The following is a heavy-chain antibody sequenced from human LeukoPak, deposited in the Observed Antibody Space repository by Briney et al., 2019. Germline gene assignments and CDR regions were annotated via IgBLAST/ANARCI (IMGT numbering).Heavy chain of an antibody. V-gene: IGHV3-7*01. CDR2: IMHDGSVK. J-gene: IGHJ4*02. D-gene: IGHD5-12*01. CDR3: AKDRSGYGYFDY. CDR1: GFTFRSYR. Sequence: GGSLRLSCVASGFTFRSYRMSWVRQAPGEGLEWVAKIMHDGSVKNYVDSVKGRFTISRDNAKKSLYLHMNSLRAEDTAVYFCAKDRSGYGYFDYWGQGTLVTVSS.